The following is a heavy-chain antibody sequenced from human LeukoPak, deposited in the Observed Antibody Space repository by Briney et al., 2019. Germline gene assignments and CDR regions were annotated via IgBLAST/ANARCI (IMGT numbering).Heavy chain of an antibody. D-gene: IGHD4-17*01. Sequence: GASVKVSCKASGGTFSSYAISWVRQAPGQGLEWMGRIIPILGIANYAQKFQGRVTITADKSTSTAYMELSSLRSEDTAVYYCARDRDYGDYGVLPSASRGMDVWGQGTTVTVSS. J-gene: IGHJ6*02. CDR2: IIPILGIA. CDR3: ARDRDYGDYGVLPSASRGMDV. V-gene: IGHV1-69*04. CDR1: GGTFSSYA.